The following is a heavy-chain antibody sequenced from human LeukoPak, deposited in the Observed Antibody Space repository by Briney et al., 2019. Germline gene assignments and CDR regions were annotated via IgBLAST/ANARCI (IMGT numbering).Heavy chain of an antibody. J-gene: IGHJ3*02. Sequence: PSETLSLTCTVSGGSISSYYWSWIRQPPGKGLEWIGYTYYSGSTNYNPSLKSRVTISVDTSKNQFSLKLSSVTAADTAVYYCARINYYDSSGYYTEPAFDIWGQGTMVTVSS. CDR2: TYYSGST. CDR3: ARINYYDSSGYYTEPAFDI. D-gene: IGHD3-22*01. V-gene: IGHV4-59*01. CDR1: GGSISSYY.